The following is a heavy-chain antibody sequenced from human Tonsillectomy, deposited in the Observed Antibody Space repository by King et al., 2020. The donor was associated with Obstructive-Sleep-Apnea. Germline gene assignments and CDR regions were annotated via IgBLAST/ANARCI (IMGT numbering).Heavy chain of an antibody. J-gene: IGHJ6*02. D-gene: IGHD1-26*01. CDR1: GGTFSNFA. V-gene: IGHV1-69*17. CDR2: IMPVANVV. Sequence: QLVQSGAEVRKPGSSVTVSCKASGGTFSNFAFSWVRQAPGQGLEWMGGIMPVANVVKLAQKFQDRVTITADTSTNTAYMELGSLTKEDTAVYYCAGPPPPVRVPDSSLWEHFFCFALDVWGQGTTVTVSS. CDR3: AGPPPPVRVPDSSLWEHFFCFALDV.